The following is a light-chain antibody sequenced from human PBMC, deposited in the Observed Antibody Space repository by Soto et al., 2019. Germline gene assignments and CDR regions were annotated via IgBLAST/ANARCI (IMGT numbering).Light chain of an antibody. V-gene: IGKV1-39*01. CDR3: QQSYSTPRT. J-gene: IGKJ1*01. CDR1: QSISNF. CDR2: AAS. Sequence: DIQMTQSPSSLSASVGDRVTITCWASQSISNFLNWYQQKPGKAPKVLIYAASSLQSGVPSRFSGSGSGTDFTLTISSLQPEDFATYYCQQSYSTPRTFGQGTKVEIK.